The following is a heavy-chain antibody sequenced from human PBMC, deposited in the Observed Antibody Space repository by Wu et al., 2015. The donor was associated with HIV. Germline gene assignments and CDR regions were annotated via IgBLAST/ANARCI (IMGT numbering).Heavy chain of an antibody. CDR2: IIPIFGTA. V-gene: IGHV1-69*13. Sequence: QVQLVQSGAEVKKPGSSVKVSCKASGGTFSSYGLNWVRQAPGQGLEWMGRIIPIFGTANYAQKFQGRVTITADESTSTAYMELSRLRSEDTAIYYCARGEGVELGYCSGGNCYSEYFQHWGQGTLVTVSS. J-gene: IGHJ1*01. CDR1: GGTFSSYG. CDR3: ARGEGVELGYCSGGNCYSEYFQH. D-gene: IGHD2-15*01.